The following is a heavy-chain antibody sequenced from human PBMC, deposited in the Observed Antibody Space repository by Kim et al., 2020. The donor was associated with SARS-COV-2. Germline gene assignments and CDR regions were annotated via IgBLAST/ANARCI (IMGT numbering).Heavy chain of an antibody. CDR1: GFTFSNYA. D-gene: IGHD6-13*01. CDR3: VRDSSTWYKKLDSFDI. V-gene: IGHV3-33*05. CDR2: ISYDGTNK. Sequence: GGSLRLSCAVSGFTFSNYAMHWVRQAPGKGLEWVAAISYDGTNKYHADSVKGRFTISRDHSENTVYLLMNSLRVEDTGMYFCVRDSSTWYKKLDSFDIW. J-gene: IGHJ3*02.